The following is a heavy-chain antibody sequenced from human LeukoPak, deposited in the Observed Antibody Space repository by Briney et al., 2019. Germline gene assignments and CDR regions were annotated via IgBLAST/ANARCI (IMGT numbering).Heavy chain of an antibody. CDR1: GGSISSSSYY. CDR3: ARHATVTSFTFAH. Sequence: SETLSLTCTVSGGSISSSSYYWGWIRQPPGKGPEWIGSIYYSGNTYYNPSLKSRVTISVDTSKNQFSLELNSVTAADTAVYYCARHATVTSFTFAHWGQGTLVTVSS. D-gene: IGHD4-17*01. CDR2: IYYSGNT. J-gene: IGHJ4*02. V-gene: IGHV4-39*01.